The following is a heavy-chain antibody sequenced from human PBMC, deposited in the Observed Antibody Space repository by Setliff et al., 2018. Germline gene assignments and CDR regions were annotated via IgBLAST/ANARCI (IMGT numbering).Heavy chain of an antibody. D-gene: IGHD2-15*01. Sequence: ASVKVSCKASGYTFTSYYIHWGRQAPGKGLEWMGTINPNDGYTIYAPAFQGRVAMTTDTSTGTAYMELSGLTSADTAIYYCIVNMVRPVTGLDSWGPGTLVTVSS. CDR1: GYTFTSYY. V-gene: IGHV1-46*01. CDR3: IVNMVRPVTGLDS. CDR2: INPNDGYT. J-gene: IGHJ4*02.